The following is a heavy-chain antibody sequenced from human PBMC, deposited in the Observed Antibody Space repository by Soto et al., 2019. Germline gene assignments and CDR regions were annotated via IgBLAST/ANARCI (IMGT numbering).Heavy chain of an antibody. V-gene: IGHV1-18*01. D-gene: IGHD1-7*01. CDR2: ISAYNGNT. CDR1: GYTFTSYG. CDR3: ARDRGYNWNYGWFDP. Sequence: QVQLVQSGAEVKKPGASVKVSCKASGYTFTSYGISWVRQAPGQGLEWMERISAYNGNTNYAQKLQGRVTMTTDTFTSTAYMELRSLRSDDTAVHYCARDRGYNWNYGWFDPWGQGTLVTVSS. J-gene: IGHJ5*02.